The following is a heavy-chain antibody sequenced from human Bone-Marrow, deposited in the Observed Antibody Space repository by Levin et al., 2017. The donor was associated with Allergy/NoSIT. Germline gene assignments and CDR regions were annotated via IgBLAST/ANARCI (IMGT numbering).Heavy chain of an antibody. CDR2: SKNKPNSYTT. J-gene: IGHJ4*02. CDR3: ARSRSDWNHIPYYFDY. CDR1: GFPFSDHY. V-gene: IGHV3-72*01. D-gene: IGHD1-26*01. Sequence: GESLKISCAASGFPFSDHYMDWVRQAPGKGLEWVGRSKNKPNSYTTEYAASVKGRFTISRDVSKNSLYLQMNSLKTEDTAVYYCARSRSDWNHIPYYFDYWGQGTLVTVSS.